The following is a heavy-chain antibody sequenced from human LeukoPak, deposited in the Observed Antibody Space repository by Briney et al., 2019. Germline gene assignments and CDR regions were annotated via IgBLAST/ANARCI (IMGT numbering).Heavy chain of an antibody. CDR1: GYTFTDYY. CDR3: ARGLGGSYMVLTDP. J-gene: IGHJ5*02. Sequence: ASVKVSCKTSGYTFTDYYIHWVRQAPGQGLEWMGWINPNNGGTKYAQKFQGRVTMTRDTSISTASMELSRLTSDDTAAYYCARGLGGSYMVLTDPWGQGTLVTVSS. V-gene: IGHV1-2*02. CDR2: INPNNGGT. D-gene: IGHD1-26*01.